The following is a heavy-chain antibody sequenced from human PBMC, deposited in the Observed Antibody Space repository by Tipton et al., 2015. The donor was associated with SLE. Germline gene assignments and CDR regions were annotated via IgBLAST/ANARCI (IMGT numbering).Heavy chain of an antibody. CDR1: GFTFSSYE. J-gene: IGHJ4*02. Sequence: SLRLSCAASGFTFSSYEMNWVRQAPGKGLEWVSSISSSSSYIYYADSVKGRFTISRDNAKNSLYLQMNSLRAEDTAVYYCARDGANCGGDCYFDYWGQGNLVTVSS. CDR3: ARDGANCGGDCYFDY. D-gene: IGHD2-21*02. V-gene: IGHV3-21*01. CDR2: ISSSSSYI.